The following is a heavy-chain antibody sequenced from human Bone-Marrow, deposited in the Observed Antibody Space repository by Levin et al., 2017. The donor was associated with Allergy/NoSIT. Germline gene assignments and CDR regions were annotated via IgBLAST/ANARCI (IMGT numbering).Heavy chain of an antibody. J-gene: IGHJ1*01. V-gene: IGHV4-30-4*01. CDR3: ASRHNGSGYYYFQH. Sequence: LRLSCTVSGGSISSGDYYWSWIRQPPGTGLEWIGYIYYSGSTYYNPSLKSRVTISVDTSKNQFSLKLSSVTAADTAVYYFASRHNGSGYYYFQHWGQGTLVTVSS. D-gene: IGHD3-22*01. CDR1: GGSISSGDYY. CDR2: IYYSGST.